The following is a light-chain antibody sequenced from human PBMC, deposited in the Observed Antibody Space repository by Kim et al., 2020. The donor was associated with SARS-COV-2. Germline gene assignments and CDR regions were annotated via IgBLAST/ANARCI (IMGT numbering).Light chain of an antibody. Sequence: GQWVTISCSGGSSNIGSNAVDWYQHFPGTAPKVLIYNDDQRPSGVPDRFSASKSGTSASLAISGLQSQDEADYYCAVWDDSLNGRVFGGGTKLTVL. CDR2: NDD. V-gene: IGLV1-44*01. J-gene: IGLJ3*02. CDR3: AVWDDSLNGRV. CDR1: SSNIGSNA.